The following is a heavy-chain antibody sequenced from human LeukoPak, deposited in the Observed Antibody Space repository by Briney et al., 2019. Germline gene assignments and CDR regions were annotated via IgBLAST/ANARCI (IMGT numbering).Heavy chain of an antibody. CDR2: IYYSGST. J-gene: IGHJ4*02. CDR1: GGSISSYY. V-gene: IGHV4-59*01. Sequence: TSETLSLTCTVSGGSISSYYWSWIRQPPGKGLEWIGYIYYSGSTNYNPSLKSRVTISVDTSKNQFSLKLSSVTAADTAVYYCARDAAHLYDYWGQGTLVTVSS. CDR3: ARDAAHLYDY.